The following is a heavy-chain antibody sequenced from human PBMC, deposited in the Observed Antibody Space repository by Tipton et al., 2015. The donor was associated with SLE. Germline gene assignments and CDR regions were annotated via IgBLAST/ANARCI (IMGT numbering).Heavy chain of an antibody. V-gene: IGHV4-39*07. Sequence: TLSLTCTVSGGSITSSSYFWGWIRQSPGKGLEWIGTVYYTGTTYYSPSLKSRVTMSVDTSKNHFSLLLSAVTAADTAVYYCAGHPQLAYFDPWGPGTLVTVSS. D-gene: IGHD3-9*01. CDR2: VYYTGTT. CDR3: AGHPQLAYFDP. J-gene: IGHJ4*02. CDR1: GGSITSSSYF.